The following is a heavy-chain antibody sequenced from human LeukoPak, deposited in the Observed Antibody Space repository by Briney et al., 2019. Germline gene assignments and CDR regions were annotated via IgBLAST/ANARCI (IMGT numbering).Heavy chain of an antibody. CDR2: ILYDGYAGTNK. D-gene: IGHD4-17*01. CDR1: GFSFSTYS. J-gene: IGHJ4*02. CDR3: AKSGMRGPPPRVTNCFDC. Sequence: GGSLRLSCAASGFSFSTYSMHWVRQAPGKGLEWVADILYDGYAGTNKYYADSVQGRFTISRDNSRNTLYLQMNSLRPDDTAVYYCAKSGMRGPPPRVTNCFDCWGQGTLVTVSS. V-gene: IGHV3-30-3*02.